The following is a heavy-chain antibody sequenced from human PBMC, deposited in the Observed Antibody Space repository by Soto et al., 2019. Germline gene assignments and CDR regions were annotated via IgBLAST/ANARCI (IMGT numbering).Heavy chain of an antibody. CDR2: IWYDGSNK. D-gene: IGHD4-4*01. V-gene: IGHV3-33*01. CDR3: VRGGSNYAS. J-gene: IGHJ5*02. CDR1: GFTFSSYG. Sequence: PGGSLRLSCAASGFTFSSYGMHWVRQAPGKGLEWVAVIWYDGSNKYYADSVKGRFTISRDNSKNTLYLQMDSLRGEDTAVYYCVRGGSNYASWGQGTLVTVSS.